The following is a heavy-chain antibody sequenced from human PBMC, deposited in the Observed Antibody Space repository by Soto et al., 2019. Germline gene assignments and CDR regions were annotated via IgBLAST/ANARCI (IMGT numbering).Heavy chain of an antibody. CDR3: ATTNMYYDFWSGLEKLDD. Sequence: GGSLRLSCAASGFTFSSYAMSWVRQAPGKGLEWVSAISGSGGSTYYADSVKGRFTISRDNSKNTLYLQMNSLRAEDTAVYYCATTNMYYDFWSGLEKLDDPGQGTLVTGSS. CDR1: GFTFSSYA. D-gene: IGHD3-3*01. V-gene: IGHV3-23*01. CDR2: ISGSGGST. J-gene: IGHJ4*02.